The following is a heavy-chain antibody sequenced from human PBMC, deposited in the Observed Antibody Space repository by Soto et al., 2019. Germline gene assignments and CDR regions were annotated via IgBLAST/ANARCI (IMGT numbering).Heavy chain of an antibody. CDR3: VHDFFGMND. D-gene: IGHD3-3*01. Sequence: DVQLVESGGGLVQPGGSLRLSCAASGFTFTDDYMDWVRQTPGKGLEWVGRSRNKANSYSTEYAASVKGRFSISRDNSKNSLYLQMNSLKTEDTATYYCVHDFFGMNDWGRGTLVIVSS. V-gene: IGHV3-72*01. CDR1: GFTFTDDY. J-gene: IGHJ4*02. CDR2: SRNKANSYST.